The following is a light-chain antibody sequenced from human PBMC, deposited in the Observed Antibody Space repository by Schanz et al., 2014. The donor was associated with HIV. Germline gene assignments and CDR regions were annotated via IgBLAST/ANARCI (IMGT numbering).Light chain of an antibody. CDR1: QIVSSTY. Sequence: EIVLTQSPGTLSLSPGERGTLSCRASQIVSSTYLAWYQQKPGQAPRLLIYDASNRATGIPARFSGSGSGTEFTLTISSLQPGDFATYYCLQYNDDVYTFGQGTKLEIK. V-gene: IGKV3-20*01. J-gene: IGKJ2*01. CDR2: DAS. CDR3: LQYNDDVYT.